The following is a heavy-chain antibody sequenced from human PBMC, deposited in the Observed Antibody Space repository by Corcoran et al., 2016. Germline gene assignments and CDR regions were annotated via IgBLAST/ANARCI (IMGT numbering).Heavy chain of an antibody. D-gene: IGHD1-26*01. CDR2: INHSGST. J-gene: IGHJ4*02. CDR1: GGSFSGYY. CDR3: ARVGRRWARLAGYYFDY. Sequence: QVQLQQWGPGLLKPSETLSLTCAVYGGSFSGYYWSWIRQPPGKGLEWIGEINHSGSTNYNPSLKSRVTISVDTSKNQFSLKLSSVTAADTAVYYCARVGRRWARLAGYYFDYWGQGTLVTVSS. V-gene: IGHV4-34*01.